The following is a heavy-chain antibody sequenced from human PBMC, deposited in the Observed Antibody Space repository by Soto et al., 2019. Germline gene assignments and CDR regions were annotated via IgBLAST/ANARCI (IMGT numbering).Heavy chain of an antibody. CDR3: AHRPYAFDI. J-gene: IGHJ3*02. CDR2: IYWDDDK. Sequence: GLDLEWLALIYWDDDKRYSPSLKSRLTITKDTSKNQVVLTMTNMDPVDTATYYCAHRPYAFDIWGQGTMVTVSS. V-gene: IGHV2-5*02.